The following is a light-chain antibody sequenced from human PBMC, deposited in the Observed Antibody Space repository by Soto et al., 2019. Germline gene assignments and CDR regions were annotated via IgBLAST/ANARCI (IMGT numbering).Light chain of an antibody. CDR1: QSVNTY. J-gene: IGKJ4*01. CDR2: DAS. CDR3: HQGSNWPIT. Sequence: EIVLTQSPATLSLSPGERATLSCRASQSVNTYLAWYQQRPGQAPRLLMYDASNRATGIPARFSGRGTGTDFTLTIDSLDPEDFAVHYYHQGSNWPITFGGGTQVEIK. V-gene: IGKV3-11*01.